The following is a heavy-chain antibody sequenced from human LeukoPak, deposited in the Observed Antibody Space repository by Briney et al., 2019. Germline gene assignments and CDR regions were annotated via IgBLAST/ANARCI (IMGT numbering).Heavy chain of an antibody. CDR3: ARDLIGYCSGGSCYSGVVY. D-gene: IGHD2-15*01. J-gene: IGHJ4*02. V-gene: IGHV4-34*01. CDR1: GGSFSGYY. CDR2: INHSGST. Sequence: SEALSLTCAVYGGSFSGYYWSWIRQPPGKGLEWIGEINHSGSTNYNPSLKSRVTISVDTSKNQFSLKLSSVTAADTAVYYCARDLIGYCSGGSCYSGVVYWGQGTLVTVSS.